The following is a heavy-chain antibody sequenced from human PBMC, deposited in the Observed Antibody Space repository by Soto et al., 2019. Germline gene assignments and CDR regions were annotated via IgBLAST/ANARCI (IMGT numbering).Heavy chain of an antibody. J-gene: IGHJ6*02. CDR3: AREGYCSGGSCYYYYYGMDV. Sequence: ASVKVSCKASGYTFTSYGISWVRQAPGQGLERMGWLSAYNGNTNYAQKLQGRVTMTTDTSTSTAYMELRSLRSDDTAVYYCAREGYCSGGSCYYYYYGMDVWGQGTTVTVSS. CDR2: LSAYNGNT. D-gene: IGHD2-15*01. CDR1: GYTFTSYG. V-gene: IGHV1-18*04.